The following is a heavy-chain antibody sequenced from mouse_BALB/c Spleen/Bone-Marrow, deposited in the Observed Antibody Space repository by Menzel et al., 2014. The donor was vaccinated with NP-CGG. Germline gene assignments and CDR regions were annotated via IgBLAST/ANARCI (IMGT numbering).Heavy chain of an antibody. V-gene: IGHV2-9*02. CDR1: RFSLTSYG. D-gene: IGHD2-4*01. J-gene: IGHJ3*01. CDR3: ASMITTAWFAY. Sequence: QVQLQQSGPGLVAPSQSLSITCTFSRFSLTSYGVHWVRQPPGKGLEWLGVIWAGGSTNYNSALMSRLSISKDNSKSQVFLKMNSLQTDDTAMYYCASMITTAWFAYWGQGTLVTVSA. CDR2: IWAGGST.